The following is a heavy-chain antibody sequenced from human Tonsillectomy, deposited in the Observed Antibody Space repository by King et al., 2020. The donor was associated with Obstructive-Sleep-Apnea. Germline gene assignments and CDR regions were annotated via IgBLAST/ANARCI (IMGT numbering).Heavy chain of an antibody. V-gene: IGHV3-15*01. CDR2: FKSKSDGGTI. Sequence: VQLVESGGGLVKPGGSLRLSCSASGFSFRNDWMNWVRQAPGRGLEWVGRFKSKSDGGTIDYAAPVKGRFTISRQDSKSMLYLQMNSLRTEDTSVYYCTTQIPDVVMPEYFQRWGLGTLVTLS. CDR1: GFSFRNDW. CDR3: TTQIPDVVMPEYFQR. D-gene: IGHD3-22*01. J-gene: IGHJ1*01.